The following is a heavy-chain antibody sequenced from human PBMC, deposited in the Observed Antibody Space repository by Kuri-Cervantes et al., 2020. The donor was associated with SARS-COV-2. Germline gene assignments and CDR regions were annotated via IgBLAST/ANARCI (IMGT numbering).Heavy chain of an antibody. CDR3: ARVRIFGVPGFAFDI. CDR2: INHSGST. CDR1: GGSFSGYY. J-gene: IGHJ3*02. V-gene: IGHV4-34*01. Sequence: SETLSLTCAVYGGSFSGYYWSWIRQPPGKGLEWIGEINHSGSTNYNPSLKSRVTISVDTSKNQFSLKLSSVTAADTGGYYCARVRIFGVPGFAFDIWGQGTMVTVSS. D-gene: IGHD3-3*01.